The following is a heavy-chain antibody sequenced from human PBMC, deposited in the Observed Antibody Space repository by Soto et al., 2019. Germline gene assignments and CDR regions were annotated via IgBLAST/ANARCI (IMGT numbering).Heavy chain of an antibody. CDR1: GFTFSDQY. V-gene: IGHV3-72*01. D-gene: IGHD3-22*01. CDR2: TRNKANSYTT. CDR3: ATSYYYDSSDLEYDDFDI. Sequence: PGGSLRLSSAASGFTFSDQYMDWVRQAPWKGLEWVGRTRNKANSYTTEYAASVKGRFTISRDDSKNSLYLQMNSLKTEDTAVYYCATSYYYDSSDLEYDDFDIWGQGTMITV. J-gene: IGHJ3*02.